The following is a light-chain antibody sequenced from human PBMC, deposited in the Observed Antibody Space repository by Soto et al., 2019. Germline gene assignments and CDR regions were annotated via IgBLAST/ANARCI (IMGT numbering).Light chain of an antibody. CDR3: QQSYSTPLFT. V-gene: IGKV1-39*01. CDR2: AAS. CDR1: QSISSY. Sequence: DIQMTQSPSSLSASVGDRVTITCRASQSISSYLNWYQQKPGKAPKRLIYAASSLQSGVPSRFSGSGSGTDFTLTISSLQPEDGATYYCQQSYSTPLFTFGPGTKVDI. J-gene: IGKJ3*01.